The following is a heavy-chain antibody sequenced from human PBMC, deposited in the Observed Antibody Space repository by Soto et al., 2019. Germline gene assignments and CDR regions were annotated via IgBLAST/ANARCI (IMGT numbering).Heavy chain of an antibody. CDR2: IDWDDDK. V-gene: IGHV2-70*01. Sequence: SGPTLVNPTQTLTLTCTFSGFSLSTSGMCVSWIRQPPGKALEWLALIDWDDDKYYSTSLKTRLTISKDTSKNQVVLTMTNMDPVDTATYYCARLFYGSGSYGDYYFDYLGQGNLVTVSS. CDR3: ARLFYGSGSYGDYYFDY. D-gene: IGHD3-10*01. J-gene: IGHJ4*02. CDR1: GFSLSTSGMC.